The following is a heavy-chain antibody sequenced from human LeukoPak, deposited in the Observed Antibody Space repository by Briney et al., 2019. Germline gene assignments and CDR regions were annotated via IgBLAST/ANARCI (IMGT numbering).Heavy chain of an antibody. CDR2: IYYSGST. CDR1: GGSISSYY. D-gene: IGHD6-6*01. J-gene: IGHJ4*02. CDR3: ARGYSSSSYYLDS. V-gene: IGHV4-59*01. Sequence: SEALSLTCNVSGGSISSYYWSWIRQPPGKGLEWIGYIYYSGSTSYNPSLKSRVSMSVDTSRDQFSLKLTSVTAADTAVYYCARGYSSSSYYLDSWGQGTLVTVSS.